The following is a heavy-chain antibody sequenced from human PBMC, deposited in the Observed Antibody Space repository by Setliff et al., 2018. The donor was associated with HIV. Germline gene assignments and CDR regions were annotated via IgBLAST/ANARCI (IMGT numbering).Heavy chain of an antibody. CDR1: GFTVSTYY. V-gene: IGHV3-74*01. D-gene: IGHD2-2*01. CDR2: INTDGSST. CDR3: TRGTSDFPGVDY. J-gene: IGHJ4*02. Sequence: GGSLRLSCAASGFTVSTYYMSWVRQAPGKGLEWVSTINTDGSSTHYADSVKGRFTISRDNAKNTLYLQMNSLRAEDTAVYYCTRGTSDFPGVDYWGQGTLVTVSS.